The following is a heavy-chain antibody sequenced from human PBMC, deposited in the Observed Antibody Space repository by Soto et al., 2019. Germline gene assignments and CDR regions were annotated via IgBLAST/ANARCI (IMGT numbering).Heavy chain of an antibody. CDR2: IIPIFGTA. CDR3: ARGTPYDGSGYFDY. Sequence: GASVKVSCKASGGTFSSYAISWVRQAPGQGLEWMGGIIPIFGTANYAQKFQGRVTITADESTSTAYMELGSLRSEDTAVYYCARGTPYDGSGYFDYWGQGTLVTVSS. J-gene: IGHJ4*02. V-gene: IGHV1-69*13. CDR1: GGTFSSYA. D-gene: IGHD3-22*01.